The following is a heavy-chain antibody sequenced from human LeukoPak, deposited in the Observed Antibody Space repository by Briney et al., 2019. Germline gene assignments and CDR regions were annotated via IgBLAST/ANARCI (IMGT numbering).Heavy chain of an antibody. CDR3: ARGGASSKWFDP. CDR1: GDSISGYY. D-gene: IGHD6-13*01. CDR2: IHSRGTT. V-gene: IGHV4-59*01. Sequence: PSETLSLTCTVSGDSISGYYWSWIRQPPGKRLEWIAFIHSRGTTNYNPSLKIRVSISVDTSNNQFSLNVNSVTAADTAVYYCARGGASSKWFDPWGQGTLVTVSS. J-gene: IGHJ5*02.